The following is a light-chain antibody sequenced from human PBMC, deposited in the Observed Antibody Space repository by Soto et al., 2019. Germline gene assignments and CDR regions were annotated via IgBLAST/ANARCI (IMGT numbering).Light chain of an antibody. Sequence: EIVLTQSPGTLSLSPGEIATLFFSASQSVSSYLAWYQPQPGQAPRLLIYDASNRATGIPARFSGSGSGTDFTLTIRSLEPEDFAVYYCQQRSNWPPITFGQGTRLEI. CDR3: QQRSNWPPIT. CDR1: QSVSSY. J-gene: IGKJ5*01. V-gene: IGKV3-11*01. CDR2: DAS.